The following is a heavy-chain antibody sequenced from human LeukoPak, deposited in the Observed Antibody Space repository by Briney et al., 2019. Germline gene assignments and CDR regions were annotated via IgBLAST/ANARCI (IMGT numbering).Heavy chain of an antibody. D-gene: IGHD3-3*01. Sequence: ESGPTLVNPTQTLTLTCTFSGFSLSTSGVGVGWIRQPPGKALEWLALIYWDDDKRYSPSLKSRLTITKDTSKNQVVLTMTNMDPVDTATYYCAHRGLYYDFWSGIDHDYFDYWGQGTLVTVSS. CDR1: GFSLSTSGVG. J-gene: IGHJ4*02. CDR2: IYWDDDK. CDR3: AHRGLYYDFWSGIDHDYFDY. V-gene: IGHV2-5*02.